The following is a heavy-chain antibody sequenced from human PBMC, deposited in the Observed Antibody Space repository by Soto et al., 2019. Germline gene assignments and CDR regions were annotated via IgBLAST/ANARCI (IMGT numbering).Heavy chain of an antibody. D-gene: IGHD2-21*02. CDR2: IKPTGGET. CDR1: GYTFTNYY. J-gene: IGHJ5*02. CDR3: ARGGDIVVVTAPLDH. Sequence: QVQLVQSGAEVKKPGASVKVSCRASGYTFTNYYMHWVRQAPGQGLEWMGIIKPTGGETTYAQKFRGRDPMTRDTSTGTLYMELSSLRSEATAVYYCARGGDIVVVTAPLDHWGQGTLVTVSS. V-gene: IGHV1-46*01.